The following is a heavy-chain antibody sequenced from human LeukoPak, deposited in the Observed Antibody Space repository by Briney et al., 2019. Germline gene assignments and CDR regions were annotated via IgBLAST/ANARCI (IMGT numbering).Heavy chain of an antibody. Sequence: PGGSLRLSCAASGFTVSSNYMSWVRQPPGKGLEWIGEINHSGSTNYNPSLKSRVTISVDTSKNQFSLKLSSVTAADTAVYYCARQSKGITMVRGVRSYYYYMDVWGKGTTVTISS. CDR3: ARQSKGITMVRGVRSYYYYMDV. D-gene: IGHD3-10*01. CDR2: INHSGST. J-gene: IGHJ6*03. CDR1: GFTVSSNY. V-gene: IGHV4-34*01.